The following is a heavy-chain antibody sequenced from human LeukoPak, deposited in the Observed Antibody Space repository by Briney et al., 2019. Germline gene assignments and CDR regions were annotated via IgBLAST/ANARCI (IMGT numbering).Heavy chain of an antibody. CDR3: AKRGWDLVVY. D-gene: IGHD1-26*01. J-gene: IGHJ4*02. V-gene: IGHV3-23*01. Sequence: GGSLRLSCAASGFILSSCAMSWVRQAPGKGLEWVSAISTSGGSTYYADSVKGRFTISRDNSKNTLYLQMNSLRAEDTAVYYCAKRGWDLVVYWGQGTLVTVSS. CDR1: GFILSSCA. CDR2: ISTSGGST.